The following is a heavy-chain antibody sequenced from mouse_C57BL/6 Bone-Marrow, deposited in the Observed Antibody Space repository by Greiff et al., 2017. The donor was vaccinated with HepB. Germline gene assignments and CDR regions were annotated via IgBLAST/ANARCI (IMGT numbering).Heavy chain of an antibody. CDR1: GYSITSGYY. D-gene: IGHD4-1*01. CDR2: ISYDGSN. J-gene: IGHJ2*01. CDR3: ARNWGHFDY. V-gene: IGHV3-6*01. Sequence: EVKLVESGPGLVKPSQSLSLTCSVTGYSITSGYYWNWIRQFPGNKLEWMGYISYDGSNNYNPSLKNRISITRDTSKNQFFLKLNSVTTEDTATYYCARNWGHFDYWGQGTTLTVSS.